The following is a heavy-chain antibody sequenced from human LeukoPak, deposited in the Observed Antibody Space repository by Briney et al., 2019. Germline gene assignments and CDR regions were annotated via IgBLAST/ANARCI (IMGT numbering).Heavy chain of an antibody. V-gene: IGHV3-23*01. CDR2: ISGSGGST. Sequence: GGSLRLSCAASGFTFSSYAMSWVRQAPGKGLEWVSAISGSGGSTYYADSVKGRFTISRDNSKNTLYLQMNSLRAEDTAVYYCHPWGMEYQLPSGYWGQGTLVTVSS. CDR3: HPWGMEYQLPSGY. CDR1: GFTFSSYA. J-gene: IGHJ4*02. D-gene: IGHD2-2*01.